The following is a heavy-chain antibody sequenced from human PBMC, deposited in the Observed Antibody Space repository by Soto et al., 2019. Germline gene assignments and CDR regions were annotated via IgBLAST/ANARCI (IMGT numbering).Heavy chain of an antibody. CDR2: INHSGST. J-gene: IGHJ5*02. CDR3: VLCTATNWFDP. D-gene: IGHD3-10*02. V-gene: IGHV4-34*01. CDR1: GGSFSGYY. Sequence: PPETLCVTWAVYGGSFSGYYWSGIRQPPGKGLEWIGEINHSGSTNYNPSLKSRVTISVDTSKNQFSLKLSSVTAADTAVYYCVLCTATNWFDPWCQAPVVT.